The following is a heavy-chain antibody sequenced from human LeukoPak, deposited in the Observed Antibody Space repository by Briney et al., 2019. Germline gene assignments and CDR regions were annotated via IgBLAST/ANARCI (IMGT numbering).Heavy chain of an antibody. CDR1: GYTFTING. CDR2: FSANNGNT. D-gene: IGHD2-2*02. Sequence: ASVTVSCTASGYTFTINGISWVRQAPGQGIEWMGWFSANNGNTNYAQKLQGRVTMTTDTSTSTAYMELRSLRSDDTAVYYCARDERVVPAAISVLDSGNNWFDPRGQGSLVTVS. V-gene: IGHV1-18*01. J-gene: IGHJ5*02. CDR3: ARDERVVPAAISVLDSGNNWFDP.